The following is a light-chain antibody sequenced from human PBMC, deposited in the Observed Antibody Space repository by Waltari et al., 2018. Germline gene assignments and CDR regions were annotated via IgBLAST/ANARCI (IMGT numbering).Light chain of an antibody. J-gene: IGLJ2*01. Sequence: QSALTQPASVSGSPGQSITISCTGTSSDVGGYNYVSWYQQHPGKAPKLMIYEVSNRPSGVSNPFSGSKSGNTASRTISGRQAEDEADYYCISYTSSSTLEVFGGGTKLTVL. CDR3: ISYTSSSTLEV. CDR2: EVS. V-gene: IGLV2-14*01. CDR1: SSDVGGYNY.